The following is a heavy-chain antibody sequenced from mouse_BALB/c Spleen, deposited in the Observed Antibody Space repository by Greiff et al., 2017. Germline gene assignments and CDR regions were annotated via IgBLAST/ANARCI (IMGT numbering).Heavy chain of an antibody. Sequence: DVQLQESGAELVKPGASVKLSCTASGFNIKDTYMHWVKQRPEQGLEWIGRIDPANGNTKYDPKFQGKATITADTSSNTAYLQLSSLTSEDTAVYYCARSYDGYPWYFDVWGAGTTVTVSS. CDR3: ARSYDGYPWYFDV. D-gene: IGHD2-3*01. J-gene: IGHJ1*01. V-gene: IGHV14-3*02. CDR2: IDPANGNT. CDR1: GFNIKDTY.